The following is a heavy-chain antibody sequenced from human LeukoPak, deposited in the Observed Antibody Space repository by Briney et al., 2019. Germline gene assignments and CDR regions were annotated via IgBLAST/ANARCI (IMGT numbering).Heavy chain of an antibody. CDR2: ISATGGST. V-gene: IGHV3-23*01. CDR3: AKRGDHFYMDV. CDR1: GFTFTTYA. J-gene: IGHJ6*03. D-gene: IGHD2-21*02. Sequence: GPLRLSCAASGFTFTTYAMSWVRQAPGKGLEWVSTISATGGSTYYADSVKGRFTISRDNSKNTLYLQMNSLRAEDTAVYYCAKRGDHFYMDVWGKGTTVTVSS.